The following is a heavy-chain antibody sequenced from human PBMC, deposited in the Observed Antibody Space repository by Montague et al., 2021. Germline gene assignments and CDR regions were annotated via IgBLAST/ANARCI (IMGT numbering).Heavy chain of an antibody. J-gene: IGHJ4*02. CDR2: NYYRGNT. CDR3: ARAGPRTYGGDSLDY. V-gene: IGHV4-39*01. CDR1: GGSISSSPFY. D-gene: IGHD3-10*01. Sequence: ETRSLTCTVSGGSISSSPFYWGWIRQSPGKGLEWIGSNYYRGNTYYNPSLKSQVPLSIDTSKNQFSLKMNSVTAADTAVYYCARAGPRTYGGDSLDYWGQGALVTVSS.